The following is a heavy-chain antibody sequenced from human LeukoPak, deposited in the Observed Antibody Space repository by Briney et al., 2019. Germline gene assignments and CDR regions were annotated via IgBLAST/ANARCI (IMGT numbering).Heavy chain of an antibody. CDR1: GFTFSSYG. CDR3: ARDHDYTFDY. D-gene: IGHD3-16*01. J-gene: IGHJ4*02. Sequence: PGGSLRLSCAASGFTFSSYGMHWVRQAPGKGLEWVAKINPDGSEKNYVDSVKGRFTISRDNAKNSLFLQMNNLRAEDTAVYYCARDHDYTFDYWGQGTLVTVSS. CDR2: INPDGSEK. V-gene: IGHV3-7*01.